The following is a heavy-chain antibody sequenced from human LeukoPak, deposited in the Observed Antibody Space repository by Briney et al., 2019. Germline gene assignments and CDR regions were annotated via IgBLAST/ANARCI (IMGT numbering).Heavy chain of an antibody. Sequence: GWSLRLSCEASGFTFSSYERNWVRQAPGKGLEWVSYISSSGKTIYYADSTKGRFTVSRDNAKNSLYLQMNSLRAEDTAVYYCATTSIAAAVPGCFDYWGQGTLVTVFS. CDR1: GFTFSSYE. CDR3: ATTSIAAAVPGCFDY. CDR2: ISSSGKTI. D-gene: IGHD6-13*01. J-gene: IGHJ4*02. V-gene: IGHV3-48*03.